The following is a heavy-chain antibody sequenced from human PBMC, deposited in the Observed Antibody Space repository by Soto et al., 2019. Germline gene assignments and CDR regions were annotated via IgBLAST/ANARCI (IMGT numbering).Heavy chain of an antibody. CDR3: TRDQGGSYDSWFDP. D-gene: IGHD1-26*01. J-gene: IGHJ5*02. V-gene: IGHV3-21*01. CDR1: GFTFSSYG. Sequence: GGSLRLSCAASGFTFSSYGMHWVRQAPGKGLEWVAAISNDSSNKKYADSVKGRFTISRDNTKNSVSLQMNSLRVDDTAVYFCTRDQGGSYDSWFDPWGLGTLVTVSS. CDR2: ISNDSSNK.